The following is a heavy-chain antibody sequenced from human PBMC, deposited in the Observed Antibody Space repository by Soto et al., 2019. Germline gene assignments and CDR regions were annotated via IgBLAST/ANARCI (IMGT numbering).Heavy chain of an antibody. CDR3: VTDRLV. CDR1: GFTFTNAW. D-gene: IGHD2-2*01. V-gene: IGHV3-15*01. J-gene: IGHJ4*02. CDR2: FKSKIDGGTT. Sequence: EVQLVESGGGLVKPGGSLRLSCAASGFTFTNAWMNWVRQAPGKGLESVGRFKSKIDGGTTDYTAPVKARFIISRDDSKNTLFPQMNSLQIEDTAVYYCVTDRLVWGQGTLVTVFS.